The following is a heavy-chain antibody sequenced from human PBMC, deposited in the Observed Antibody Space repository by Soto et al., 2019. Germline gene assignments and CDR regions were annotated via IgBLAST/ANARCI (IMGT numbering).Heavy chain of an antibody. CDR2: INHSGST. CDR1: GGSFSGYY. CDR3: ATTRGYSGYGRYYYYGMDV. V-gene: IGHV4-34*01. D-gene: IGHD5-12*01. J-gene: IGHJ6*02. Sequence: SETLSLTCAVYGGSFSGYYWSWIRQPPGKGLEWIGEINHSGSTNYNPSLKSRVTISVDTSKNQFSLKPSSVTAADTAVYYCATTRGYSGYGRYYYYGMDVWGQGTTVTVSS.